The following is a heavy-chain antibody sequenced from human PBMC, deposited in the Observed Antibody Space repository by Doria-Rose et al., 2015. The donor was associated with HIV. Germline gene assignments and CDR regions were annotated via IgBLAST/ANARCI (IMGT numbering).Heavy chain of an antibody. J-gene: IGHJ4*02. Sequence: QESGPVLVKPTETLTLTCTVSGVSLSSPGMGVSWIRQPPVRALEWLANIFSDDERYYKTALKSRLTISRGTSKSQVVLTMTDMDPVDAATYYCARIKSSRWYHKYYFDFWGQGTLVIVSA. CDR3: ARIKSSRWYHKYYFDF. V-gene: IGHV2-26*01. CDR1: GVSLSSPGMG. CDR2: IFSDDER. D-gene: IGHD6-13*01.